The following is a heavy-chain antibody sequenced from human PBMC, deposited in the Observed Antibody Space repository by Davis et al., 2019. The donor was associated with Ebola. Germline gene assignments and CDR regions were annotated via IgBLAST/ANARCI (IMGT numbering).Heavy chain of an antibody. CDR1: VGTFRSYA. D-gene: IGHD4-17*01. CDR3: ARPRGVTTFHYYYYGMDV. J-gene: IGHJ6*02. CDR2: IIPIFGTA. V-gene: IGHV1-69*05. Sequence: SVNVSCKASVGTFRSYAISWLRQAPGQGLEWMGGIIPIFGTANFAQKLQGRVTMTTDTSTSTAYMELRSLRSDDTAVYYCARPRGVTTFHYYYYGMDVWGQGTTVTVSS.